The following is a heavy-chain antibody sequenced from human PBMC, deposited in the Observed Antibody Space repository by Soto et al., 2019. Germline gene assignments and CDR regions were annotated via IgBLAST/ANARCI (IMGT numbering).Heavy chain of an antibody. CDR3: ARHRYSYGPYYYYGMDV. CDR1: GYSFTSYW. V-gene: IGHV5-51*01. D-gene: IGHD5-18*01. CDR2: IYPGDSDT. J-gene: IGHJ6*02. Sequence: GESLKISCKGSGYSFTSYWIGWVRQMPGKGLEWMGIIYPGDSDTRYSPSFQGQVTISADKSISTAYLQWSSLKASDTAMYYCARHRYSYGPYYYYGMDVWGQGTTVTVS.